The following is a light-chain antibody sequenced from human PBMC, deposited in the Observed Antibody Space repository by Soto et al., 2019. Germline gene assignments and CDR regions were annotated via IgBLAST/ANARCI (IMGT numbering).Light chain of an antibody. CDR3: ISYTGSSTSYV. CDR1: SSDVGSYNH. J-gene: IGLJ1*01. V-gene: IGLV2-14*01. CDR2: EVT. Sequence: QSVPTQPASVSVTPGQSITISCRGTSSDVGSYNHVAWYQQFPGKTPKLIIYEVTYRPSGVSHRFSASKSGNTASLTISGLQAEDEADYYCISYTGSSTSYVFGTGTKVTVL.